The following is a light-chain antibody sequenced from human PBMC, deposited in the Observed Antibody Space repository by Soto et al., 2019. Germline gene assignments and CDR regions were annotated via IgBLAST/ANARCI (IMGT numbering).Light chain of an antibody. CDR1: QSVSSSY. CDR3: QRYGSSPPIT. Sequence: EIVLTQSPGTLSLSPGERATLSCRASQSVSSSYLAWYQQKPGQAPRLLIYGASSRATGIPDRFSGSGSGTDFTLTISRLESEDFAVYYCQRYGSSPPITFGQGTRLEVK. V-gene: IGKV3-20*01. J-gene: IGKJ5*01. CDR2: GAS.